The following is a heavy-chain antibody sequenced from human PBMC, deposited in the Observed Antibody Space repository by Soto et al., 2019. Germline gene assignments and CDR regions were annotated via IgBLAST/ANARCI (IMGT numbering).Heavy chain of an antibody. CDR2: VSNSGTS. CDR3: AREGNLGRWLQPLDY. CDR1: GGSISSSSYY. V-gene: IGHV4-61*01. D-gene: IGHD5-12*01. J-gene: IGHJ4*02. Sequence: SETLSLTCTVSGGSISSSSYYWGWIRPPPGKGQEWIGYVSNSGTSSYNTSLKSRVTISVDTSKNQLSLKLTSLTAADTAVYYCAREGNLGRWLQPLDYWGQGTLVTVSS.